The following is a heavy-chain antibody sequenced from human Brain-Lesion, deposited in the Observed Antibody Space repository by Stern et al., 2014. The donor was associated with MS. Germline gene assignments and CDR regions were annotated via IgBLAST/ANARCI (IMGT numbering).Heavy chain of an antibody. CDR2: INPNTGCT. V-gene: IGHV1-2*02. CDR3: ARDQRGITIFGVVTDYYYLGMDV. CDR1: GYIFTGYY. Sequence: VQLVESGAEVKKPGASVKVSCKTSGYIFTGYYIHWVRQAPGQGLEWMAWINPNTGCTKFQGRVTMSRDTSISTAYVELSSLTSDDTAVYYCARDQRGITIFGVVTDYYYLGMDVWGQGTTVTVSS. J-gene: IGHJ6*02. D-gene: IGHD3-3*01.